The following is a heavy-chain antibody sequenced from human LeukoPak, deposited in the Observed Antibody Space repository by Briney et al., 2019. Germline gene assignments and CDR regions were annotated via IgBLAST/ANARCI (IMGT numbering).Heavy chain of an antibody. V-gene: IGHV3-21*01. Sequence: GGSLRLSCAASGFTFSSYSMNWARQAPGKGLEWVSSISSSSSYIYYADSVKGRFTISRDNAKNSLYLQMNSLRAEDTAVYYCANTRGVIASDFDYWGQGTLVTVSS. D-gene: IGHD3-10*01. CDR3: ANTRGVIASDFDY. CDR1: GFTFSSYS. CDR2: ISSSSSYI. J-gene: IGHJ4*02.